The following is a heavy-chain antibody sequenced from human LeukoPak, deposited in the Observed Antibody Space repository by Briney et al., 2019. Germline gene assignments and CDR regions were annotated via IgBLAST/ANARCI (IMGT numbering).Heavy chain of an antibody. CDR3: AREWIQLWVPNWFDP. D-gene: IGHD5-18*01. Sequence: GGSLRLSCAASGFTFSSYWMSWVRQAPGKGLEWVANIKQDGSEKYYVDSVKGRFTISRDNAKNSLYLQMNSLRAEDTAVYYCAREWIQLWVPNWFDPWGQGTLVTVSS. CDR1: GFTFSSYW. CDR2: IKQDGSEK. J-gene: IGHJ5*02. V-gene: IGHV3-7*01.